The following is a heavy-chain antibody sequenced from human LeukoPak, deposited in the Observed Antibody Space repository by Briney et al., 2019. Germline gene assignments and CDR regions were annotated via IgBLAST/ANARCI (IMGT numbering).Heavy chain of an antibody. CDR1: GFTFSSYS. J-gene: IGHJ5*02. V-gene: IGHV3-21*05. Sequence: GGSLRLSCAASGFTFSSYSMNWVRQAPGKGLEWVSYISSSSSYTNYADSVKGRFTISRDNAKNSLYLQMNSLRAEDTAVYYCARDMAVAGTGWFDPWGQGTLVTVSS. D-gene: IGHD6-19*01. CDR3: ARDMAVAGTGWFDP. CDR2: ISSSSSYT.